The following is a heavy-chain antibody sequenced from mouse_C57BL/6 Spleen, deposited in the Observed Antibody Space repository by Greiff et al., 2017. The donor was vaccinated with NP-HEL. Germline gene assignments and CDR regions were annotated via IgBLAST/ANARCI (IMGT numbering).Heavy chain of an antibody. V-gene: IGHV1-81*01. Sequence: VKLMESGAELARPGASVKLSCKASGYTFTSYGISWVKQRTGQGLEWIGEIYPRSGNTYYNEKFKGKATLTADKSSSTAYMELRSLTSEDSAVYVGARGLSTTVVEDDYAMDYWGQGTSVTVSS. CDR3: ARGLSTTVVEDDYAMDY. J-gene: IGHJ4*01. CDR1: GYTFTSYG. CDR2: IYPRSGNT. D-gene: IGHD1-1*01.